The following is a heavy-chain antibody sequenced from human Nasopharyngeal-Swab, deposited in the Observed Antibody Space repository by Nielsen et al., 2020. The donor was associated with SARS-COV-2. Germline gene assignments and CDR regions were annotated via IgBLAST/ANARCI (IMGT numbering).Heavy chain of an antibody. Sequence: ASVKVSCKASGYTFTSYYMHWVRQAPGQGLEWMGIINPSCGSTSYAQKFQGRVTMTRDTSTSTAYMELSSLRSEDTAVYYCARDPGYSYGPTDYMDVWGKGTTVTVSS. CDR2: INPSCGST. V-gene: IGHV1-46*01. CDR1: GYTFTSYY. J-gene: IGHJ6*03. D-gene: IGHD5-18*01. CDR3: ARDPGYSYGPTDYMDV.